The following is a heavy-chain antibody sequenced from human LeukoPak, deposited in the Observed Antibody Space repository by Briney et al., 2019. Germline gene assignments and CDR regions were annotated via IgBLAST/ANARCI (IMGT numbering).Heavy chain of an antibody. Sequence: PSETLSLTCTVSGGSISSSSYYWGWIRQPPGKGLEWIGSIYYSGSTYYNPSLKSRVTISVDTSKNQFSLKLSSVTAADTAVYYCARYDSSGYSNYFDYWGQGTLVTVSS. D-gene: IGHD3-22*01. CDR2: IYYSGST. CDR1: GGSISSSSYY. V-gene: IGHV4-39*07. J-gene: IGHJ4*02. CDR3: ARYDSSGYSNYFDY.